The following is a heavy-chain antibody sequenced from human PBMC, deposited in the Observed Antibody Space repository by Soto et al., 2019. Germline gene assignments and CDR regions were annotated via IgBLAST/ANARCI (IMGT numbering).Heavy chain of an antibody. V-gene: IGHV1-18*01. Sequence: ASVKVSCKASGYTFTSYGISWVRQAPGQGLEWMGWISAYNGNTNYAQKLQGRVTMTTDTSTSTAYMELRSLRSDDTAVYYCARDYVDIAMDDYYYGMDVWGQGTTVTVSS. D-gene: IGHD5-18*01. CDR2: ISAYNGNT. CDR3: ARDYVDIAMDDYYYGMDV. CDR1: GYTFTSYG. J-gene: IGHJ6*02.